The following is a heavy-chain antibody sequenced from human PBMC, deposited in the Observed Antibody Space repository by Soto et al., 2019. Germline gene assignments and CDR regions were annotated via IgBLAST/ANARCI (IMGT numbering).Heavy chain of an antibody. CDR1: GFTFSSYA. CDR2: ISSNGGAT. J-gene: IGHJ4*02. V-gene: IGHV3-23*01. CDR3: AKDRVSGRPDFDY. D-gene: IGHD2-15*01. Sequence: GGSLRLSCAASGFTFSSYAMTWVRQAPGKGLEWVSVISSNGGATHYADSVKGRFTISSDISKNTLYLQMNSLRAEDTAVYYCAKDRVSGRPDFDYWGQGTLVTVSS.